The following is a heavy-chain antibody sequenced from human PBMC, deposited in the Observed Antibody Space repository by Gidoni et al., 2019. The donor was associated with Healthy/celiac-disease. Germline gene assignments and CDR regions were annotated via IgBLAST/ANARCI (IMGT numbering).Heavy chain of an antibody. V-gene: IGHV3-73*01. CDR2: IRSKANSYAT. CDR1: GFTFSGSA. J-gene: IGHJ4*02. Sequence: EVQLVASGGGLVQPGGSLKLSCAASGFTFSGSAMHWVRQASGKGLEWVGSIRSKANSYATAYAASVKGRFTISRDDSKNTAYLQMNSLKTEDTAVYYRTIRIVGATWYDYWGQGTLVTVSS. D-gene: IGHD1-26*01. CDR3: TIRIVGATWYDY.